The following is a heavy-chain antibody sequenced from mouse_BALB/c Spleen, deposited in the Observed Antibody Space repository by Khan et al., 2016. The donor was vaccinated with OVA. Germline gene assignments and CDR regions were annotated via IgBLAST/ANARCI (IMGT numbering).Heavy chain of an antibody. V-gene: IGHV1S41*01. J-gene: IGHJ4*01. CDR2: IAPGSGST. CDR1: GYTFTSYW. Sequence: DLVKPGASVKLSCKATGYTFTSYWINWIKQRPGQGLEWLGRIAPGSGSTSYNEMFKDKTMLTIDTSSTPAYIQLITLSSEDSAVXFCAISNYSGSGLYAMDYWGQGTSVTVSS. D-gene: IGHD1-1*01. CDR3: AISNYSGSGLYAMDY.